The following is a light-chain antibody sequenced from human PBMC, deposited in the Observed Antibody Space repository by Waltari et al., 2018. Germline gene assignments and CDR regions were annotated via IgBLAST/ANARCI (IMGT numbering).Light chain of an antibody. V-gene: IGLV1-40*01. Sequence: QSVLTQPPSVSGAPGQRVTISCTGSSSNIGANFDVHWYQHLPGTAPRLLIYGNFNRPSGVPDRFSGSKSGTSASLAITGLQAEDEANYYCQSYDSSLSLVVFGGVTKLTVL. CDR1: SSNIGANFD. CDR3: QSYDSSLSLVV. J-gene: IGLJ2*01. CDR2: GNF.